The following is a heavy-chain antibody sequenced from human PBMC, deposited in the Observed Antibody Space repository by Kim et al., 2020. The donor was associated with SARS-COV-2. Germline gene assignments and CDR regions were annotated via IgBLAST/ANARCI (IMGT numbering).Heavy chain of an antibody. CDR3: ARHLHVTTVTFYWYIDL. CDR1: GFTFGHSA. CDR2: IFGSGSGT. J-gene: IGHJ2*01. D-gene: IGHD2-21*02. V-gene: IGHV3-23*01. Sequence: GGSLRLSCTGSGFTFGHSAMSWVRQVPGKGLQWVAGIFGSGSGTYYADSVKGRFTISRDNSQSTVHLQLNDLRADDTAVYYCARHLHVTTVTFYWYIDLWGRGTLVTVSS.